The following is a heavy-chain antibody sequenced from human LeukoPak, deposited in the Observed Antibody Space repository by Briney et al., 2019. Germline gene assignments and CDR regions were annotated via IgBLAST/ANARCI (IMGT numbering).Heavy chain of an antibody. D-gene: IGHD4-17*01. CDR1: GFSFSRNG. V-gene: IGHV3-30*03. J-gene: IGHJ4*02. Sequence: GGSLRLSCAASGFSFSRNGMHWVRQAPGKGLEWVAVISHDGSDKYHADSVKGRFTISRDNSKNTLYLQMNSLRAEDTAVYFCASTVTSNKVQHWGQGTLVTVSS. CDR2: ISHDGSDK. CDR3: ASTVTSNKVQH.